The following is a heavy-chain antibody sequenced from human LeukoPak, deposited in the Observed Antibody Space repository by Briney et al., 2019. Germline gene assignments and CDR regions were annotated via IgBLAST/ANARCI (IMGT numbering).Heavy chain of an antibody. Sequence: GGSLRLSCAASGFTFSSYSMNWVRQAPGKGLEWVSSISSSSSYIYYADSVKGRFTIPRDNAKNSLYLQMNSLRAEDTAVYCCARDPEWDYGLGSYYNVPAPDDWGQGTLVSVSS. CDR2: ISSSSSYI. V-gene: IGHV3-21*01. CDR1: GFTFSSYS. D-gene: IGHD3-10*01. J-gene: IGHJ4*02. CDR3: ARDPEWDYGLGSYYNVPAPDD.